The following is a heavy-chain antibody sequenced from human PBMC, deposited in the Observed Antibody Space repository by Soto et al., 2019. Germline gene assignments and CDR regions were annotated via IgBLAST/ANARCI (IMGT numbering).Heavy chain of an antibody. CDR2: IYWDDDE. Sequence: QITLKESGPTLVKPTQTLTLTCTFSGFSLSSSDVGVAWIRQPPGKALEWLALIYWDDDESYSPSLGGRVTVSKDTSKNQVVLTLTNMDPVDTATYYCAHKGGRGAGMDVWGQGTTVTVSS. CDR1: GFSLSSSDVG. D-gene: IGHD2-15*01. J-gene: IGHJ6*02. V-gene: IGHV2-5*02. CDR3: AHKGGRGAGMDV.